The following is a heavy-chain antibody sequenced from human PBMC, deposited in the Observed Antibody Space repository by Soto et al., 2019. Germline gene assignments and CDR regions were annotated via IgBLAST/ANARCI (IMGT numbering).Heavy chain of an antibody. V-gene: IGHV1-3*01. CDR2: INPGYGNT. J-gene: IGHJ4*02. Sequence: VQLVQSGAGVKKPGASVKLSCRGSGYTFTTYAMHWVRQAPGQSLEWMGWINPGYGNTKYSQKFQDRVTITRDVTATTVYMELTSLTSKDTAVYFCARVGWDPQGYGDWHYWGQGALVIVSS. CDR1: GYTFTTYA. CDR3: ARVGWDPQGYGDWHY. D-gene: IGHD4-17*01.